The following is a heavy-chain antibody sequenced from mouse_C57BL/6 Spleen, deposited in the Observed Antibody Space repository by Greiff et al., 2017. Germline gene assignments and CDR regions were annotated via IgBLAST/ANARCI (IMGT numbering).Heavy chain of an antibody. CDR1: GYTFTSYW. CDR2: IDPSDSYT. J-gene: IGHJ2*01. D-gene: IGHD2-3*01. V-gene: IGHV1-59*01. Sequence: QVQLKQPGAELVRPGTSVKLSCKASGYTFTSYWMHWVKQRPGQGLEWIGVIDPSDSYTNYNQKFKGKATLTVDTSSSTAYMQLSSLTSEDSAVYYCARFGGYYPPDYWGQGTTLTVSS. CDR3: ARFGGYYPPDY.